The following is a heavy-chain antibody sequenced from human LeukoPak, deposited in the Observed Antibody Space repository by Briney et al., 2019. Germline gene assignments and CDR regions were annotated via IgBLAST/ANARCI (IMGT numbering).Heavy chain of an antibody. CDR1: GFTFSNYG. CDR2: IWYDGSDK. Sequence: PGGSLRLSCAASGFTFSNYGMHWVRQAPGKGLEWVAVIWYDGSDKYYADSVKGRFTISRDNSESTLNLQMNALRVEDTAVYYCARELAGDSSAFDIWGQGTMVTVSS. J-gene: IGHJ3*02. V-gene: IGHV3-33*01. CDR3: ARELAGDSSAFDI. D-gene: IGHD6-19*01.